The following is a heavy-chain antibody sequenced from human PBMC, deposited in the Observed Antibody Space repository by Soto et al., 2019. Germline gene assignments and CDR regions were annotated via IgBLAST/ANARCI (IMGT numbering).Heavy chain of an antibody. V-gene: IGHV1-69*12. Sequence: QVQLVQSGAEVKKPGSSVKVPCKASGGTFSSYAISWVRQAPGQGLEWMGGIIPIFGTANYAQKFQGRVTITAXXSXSXXCVELRSMSSEDMAVYYCARGCWGVSTSCYGPIDYWGQGTLVTVSS. J-gene: IGHJ4*02. CDR3: ARGCWGVSTSCYGPIDY. CDR2: IIPIFGTA. CDR1: GGTFSSYA. D-gene: IGHD2-2*01.